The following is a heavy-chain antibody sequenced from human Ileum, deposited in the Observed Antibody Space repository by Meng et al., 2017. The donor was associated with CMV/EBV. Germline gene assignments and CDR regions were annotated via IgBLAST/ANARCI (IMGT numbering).Heavy chain of an antibody. CDR3: ARVRAAGPYYYYYGMDV. V-gene: IGHV3-30*04. Sequence: GESLKISWAASGFTFSSYAMHWVRQAPGKGLEWVADISYDGSNKYYADSVKGRFTISSDNSKNTLYLQMNSLRAEDTAVYYFARVRAAGPYYYYYGMDVWGQGTTVTVSS. CDR2: ISYDGSNK. D-gene: IGHD6-13*01. J-gene: IGHJ6*02. CDR1: GFTFSSYA.